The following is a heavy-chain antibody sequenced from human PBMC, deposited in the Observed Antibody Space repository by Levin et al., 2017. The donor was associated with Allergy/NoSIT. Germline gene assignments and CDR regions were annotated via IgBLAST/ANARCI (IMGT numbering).Heavy chain of an antibody. Sequence: SETLSLTCTVSGGSISSYYWSWIRQPPGKGLEWIGYIYYSGSTNYNPSLKSRVTISVDTSKNQFSLTLSSVTAADTAVYYCARDHVAGFFGYWGQGTLVTVSS. V-gene: IGHV4-59*01. CDR1: GGSISSYY. D-gene: IGHD6-19*01. J-gene: IGHJ4*02. CDR3: ARDHVAGFFGY. CDR2: IYYSGST.